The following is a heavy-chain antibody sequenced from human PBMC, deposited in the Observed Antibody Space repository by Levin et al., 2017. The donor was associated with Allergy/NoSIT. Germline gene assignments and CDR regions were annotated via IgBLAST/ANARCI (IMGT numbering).Heavy chain of an antibody. V-gene: IGHV3-66*01. D-gene: IGHD3-10*01. CDR2: IYSGGST. CDR3: ARDDYGSTTDYYYGMDV. CDR1: GFTVSSNY. J-gene: IGHJ6*02. Sequence: GGSLRLSCAASGFTVSSNYMSWVRQAPGKGLEWVSVIYSGGSTYYADSVKGRFTISRDNSKNTLYLQMNSLRAEDTAVYYCARDDYGSTTDYYYGMDVWGQGTTVTVSS.